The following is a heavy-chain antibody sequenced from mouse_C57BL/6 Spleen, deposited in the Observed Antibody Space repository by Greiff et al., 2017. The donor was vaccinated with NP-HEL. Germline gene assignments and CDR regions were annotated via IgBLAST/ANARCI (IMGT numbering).Heavy chain of an antibody. V-gene: IGHV3-6*01. Sequence: DVQLQESGPGLVKPSQSLSLTCSVTGYSITSGYYWNWIRQFPGNKLEWMGYISYDGSNNYNPSLKNRISITRDTSKNQFFLKLNSVTTEDTATYYCARYDYDLDYWGQGTTLTVSS. D-gene: IGHD2-4*01. J-gene: IGHJ2*01. CDR1: GYSITSGYY. CDR2: ISYDGSN. CDR3: ARYDYDLDY.